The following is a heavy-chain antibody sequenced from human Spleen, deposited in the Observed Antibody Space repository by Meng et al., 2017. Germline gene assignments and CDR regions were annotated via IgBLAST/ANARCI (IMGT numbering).Heavy chain of an antibody. D-gene: IGHD4-11*01. CDR2: INHSGST. V-gene: IGHV4-34*01. CDR1: GGSFSDYY. CDR3: ARGPTTMAHDFDY. Sequence: VPPPKGGTGLLTPSDTLSLTCFVSGGSFSDYYWSWIRQPPGKGLEWIGEINHSGSTNYNPSLGSRATISVDTSQNNLSLKLSSVTAADSAVYYCARGPTTMAHDFDYWGQGTLVTVSS. J-gene: IGHJ4*02.